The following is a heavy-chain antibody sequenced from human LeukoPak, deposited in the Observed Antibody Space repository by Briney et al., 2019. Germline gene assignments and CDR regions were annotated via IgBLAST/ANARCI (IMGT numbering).Heavy chain of an antibody. Sequence: TLSLTCTVSVGSPSTGDYYWGWIRQPPGRGREWIGYIYYIGSTHYNPSLKSRVTISVDTSKNQFSLKLSSVTAADTAVYYCASSLGYCSSTSCPGAFDIWGQGTMVTVSS. D-gene: IGHD2-2*01. CDR1: VGSPSTGDYY. J-gene: IGHJ3*02. V-gene: IGHV4-30-4*08. CDR2: IYYIGST. CDR3: ASSLGYCSSTSCPGAFDI.